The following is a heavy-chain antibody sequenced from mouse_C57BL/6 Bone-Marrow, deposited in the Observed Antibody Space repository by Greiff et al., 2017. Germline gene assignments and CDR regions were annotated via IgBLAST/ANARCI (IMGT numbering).Heavy chain of an antibody. J-gene: IGHJ4*01. Sequence: EVKLEESGGGLVQPGGSLKLSCAASGFTFSDYYMYWVRQTPEKRLEWVAYISNGGGSTYYPDTVKGRFTISRDNAKNTLYLQMSRLKSEDTAMYYCARKTTVNYYAMDYWGQGTSVTVSS. CDR2: ISNGGGST. D-gene: IGHD1-1*01. V-gene: IGHV5-12*01. CDR1: GFTFSDYY. CDR3: ARKTTVNYYAMDY.